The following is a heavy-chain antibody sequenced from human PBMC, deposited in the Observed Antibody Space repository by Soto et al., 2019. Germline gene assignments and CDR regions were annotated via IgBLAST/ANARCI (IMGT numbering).Heavy chain of an antibody. Sequence: GESLKISCKGSGYSFTSYWIGWVRQMPGKGLEWMGIIYPGDSDTRYSPSFQGQVTISADKSISTAYLQWSSLKASDTAMYYCARCPYYDFWSGYSHPNYYYYGMDVWGQGTTVTVPS. CDR2: IYPGDSDT. CDR1: GYSFTSYW. V-gene: IGHV5-51*01. CDR3: ARCPYYDFWSGYSHPNYYYYGMDV. D-gene: IGHD3-3*01. J-gene: IGHJ6*02.